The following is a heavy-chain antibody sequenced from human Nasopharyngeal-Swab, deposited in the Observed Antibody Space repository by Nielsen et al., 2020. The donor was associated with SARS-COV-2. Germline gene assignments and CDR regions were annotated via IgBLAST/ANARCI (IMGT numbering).Heavy chain of an antibody. Sequence: GGSLRLSCAASGFIFSGCAMSWVRQAPGKGLEWVSNVDKSGRHTYYADAVKGRFTISKDNYRNTLHLQMNSLRVEDTALYYCIKHTFNEYGVDDFWGRGALVTVSS. CDR3: IKHTFNEYGVDDF. CDR2: VDKSGRHT. J-gene: IGHJ4*02. CDR1: GFIFSGCA. D-gene: IGHD1-1*01. V-gene: IGHV3-23*05.